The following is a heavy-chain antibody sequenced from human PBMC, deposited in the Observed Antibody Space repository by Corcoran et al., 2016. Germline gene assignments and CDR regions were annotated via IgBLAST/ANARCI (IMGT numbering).Heavy chain of an antibody. J-gene: IGHJ6*02. V-gene: IGHV4-34*01. CDR3: ARGTQTRNYYGMDV. CDR1: GGSFSGYY. Sequence: QVQLQQWGAGLLKPSETLSLTCAVYGGSFSGYYWSWIRQPPGKGLAWIGEINHSGSTNYNPSLKSRVTISVDTSKNQFSLKLSSVTAADTAVYYCARGTQTRNYYGMDVWGQGTTVTVSS. CDR2: INHSGST.